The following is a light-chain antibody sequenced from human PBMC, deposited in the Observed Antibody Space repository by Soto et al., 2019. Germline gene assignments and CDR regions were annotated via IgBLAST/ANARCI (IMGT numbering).Light chain of an antibody. CDR2: GAS. V-gene: IGKV3-20*01. CDR1: QSVRSGY. Sequence: EIVLTQSPGTLSLSPGERATLSCRASQSVRSGYFAWYQQKPGQAPRVLIYGASIRATGIPERFSGGGSGTDFTLTITRLEPEDFAVYYCQQYGSSLFTFGPGTKVDIK. CDR3: QQYGSSLFT. J-gene: IGKJ3*01.